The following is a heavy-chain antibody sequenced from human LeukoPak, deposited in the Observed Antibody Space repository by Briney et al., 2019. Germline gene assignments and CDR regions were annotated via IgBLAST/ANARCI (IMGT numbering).Heavy chain of an antibody. CDR2: ISGSGNDT. Sequence: PGGSLRLFCAASGFTFSKYWMLWVRQAPGKGLEWVSTISGSGNDTYYADSVKGRFTISRDNSRSILYLQMNSLRAEDTALYYCAKDNPPRRIGYNNFYFDYWGQGTLVTVSS. D-gene: IGHD5-18*01. CDR3: AKDNPPRRIGYNNFYFDY. V-gene: IGHV3-23*01. CDR1: GFTFSKYW. J-gene: IGHJ4*02.